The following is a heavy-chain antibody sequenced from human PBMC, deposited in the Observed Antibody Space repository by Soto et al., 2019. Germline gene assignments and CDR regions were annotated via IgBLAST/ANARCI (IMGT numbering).Heavy chain of an antibody. CDR2: ISYDGSNE. Sequence: GGSLRLSCAASGFTFSNYAMHWARQAPGKGLEWVTIISYDGSNEYHADSVKGRFTISRDNSKNTLYLQKDSLRAEDTAVYYCAKDWNYYDSSGYHYAIDAFDICGQGTMVTVSS. D-gene: IGHD3-22*01. CDR3: AKDWNYYDSSGYHYAIDAFDI. V-gene: IGHV3-30-3*01. J-gene: IGHJ3*02. CDR1: GFTFSNYA.